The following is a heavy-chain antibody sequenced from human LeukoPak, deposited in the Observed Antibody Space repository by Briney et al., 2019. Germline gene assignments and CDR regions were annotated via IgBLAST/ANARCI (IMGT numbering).Heavy chain of an antibody. V-gene: IGHV4-34*01. J-gene: IGHJ1*01. CDR1: GGSFSGYY. D-gene: IGHD7-27*01. CDR3: ARATGGLRYFQH. Sequence: KPSETLSLTCAVYGGSFSGYYWSWIRQPPGKGLEWIEEINHSGSTNYNPSLKSRVTISVDTSKNQFSLKLSSVTAADTAVYYCARATGGLRYFQHWGQGTLVTVSS. CDR2: INHSGST.